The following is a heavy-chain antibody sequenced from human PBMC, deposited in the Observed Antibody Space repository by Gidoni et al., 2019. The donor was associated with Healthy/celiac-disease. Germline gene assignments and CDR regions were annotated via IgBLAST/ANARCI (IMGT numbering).Heavy chain of an antibody. Sequence: EVQLVESGGGLVKPGGSLRLSCAASGFTFSSYSMNWVRQAPGKGLEWVSSISSSSSYIYYADSVKGRFTISRDNAKNALYLQMNSLRAEDTAVYYCARAGGVTMVRGVIPSAFDIWGQGTMVTVSS. D-gene: IGHD3-10*01. J-gene: IGHJ3*02. CDR3: ARAGGVTMVRGVIPSAFDI. CDR1: GFTFSSYS. V-gene: IGHV3-21*01. CDR2: ISSSSSYI.